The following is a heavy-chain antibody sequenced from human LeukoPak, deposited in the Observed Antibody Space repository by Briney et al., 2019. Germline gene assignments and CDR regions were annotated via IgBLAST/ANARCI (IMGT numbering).Heavy chain of an antibody. Sequence: GGSLRLSCAASGFTFSSYAMHWVRQAPGKGLEYVSAISSNGGSTYYANSVKGRFTISRDNSKNTLYLQMGSLRAEDMAVYYCARRIGRRRLQGHFDYWGQGTLVTVSS. CDR3: ARRIGRRRLQGHFDY. CDR2: ISSNGGST. V-gene: IGHV3-64*01. D-gene: IGHD4-11*01. J-gene: IGHJ4*02. CDR1: GFTFSSYA.